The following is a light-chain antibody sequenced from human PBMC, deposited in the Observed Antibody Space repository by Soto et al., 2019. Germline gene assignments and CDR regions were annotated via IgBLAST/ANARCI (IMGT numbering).Light chain of an antibody. J-gene: IGKJ5*01. CDR2: GAS. V-gene: IGKV3-15*01. Sequence: ATLSGRAGVKITVVSGASQSVSSNLAWYQQKPGQAPRLLIHGASTRATGIPARFCGRGSGRERTRSVGCLHSEDLAVDYCQPYKIWALFRQGTRLEIK. CDR3: QPYKIWAL. CDR1: QSVSSN.